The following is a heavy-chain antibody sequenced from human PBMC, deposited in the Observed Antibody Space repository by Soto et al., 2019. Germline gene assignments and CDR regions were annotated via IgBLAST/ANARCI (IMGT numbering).Heavy chain of an antibody. J-gene: IGHJ4*02. CDR2: INPSGGST. CDR3: ASSNWNAVSYFDY. CDR1: GYTFTSYY. Sequence: QVQLVQSGAEVKKPGASVKVSCKASGYTFTSYYFHWVRQAPGQGLEWVGLINPSGGSTTYARKFQGRVTMTRDTSTSTVYMGLSSLRSEDAAVYFCASSNWNAVSYFDYWGQGTLVTVSS. V-gene: IGHV1-46*03. D-gene: IGHD1-1*01.